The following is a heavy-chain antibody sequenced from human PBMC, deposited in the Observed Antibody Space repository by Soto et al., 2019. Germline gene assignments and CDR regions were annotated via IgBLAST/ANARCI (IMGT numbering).Heavy chain of an antibody. V-gene: IGHV1-3*01. D-gene: IGHD3-9*01. CDR2: INAGNGNT. CDR3: AEDILTGSRDFDI. J-gene: IGHJ3*02. CDR1: GYTLTSYA. Sequence: ASVNGSCKASGYTLTSYAMHWVRQAPGQRLEWMGWINAGNGNTKYSQKFQGRVTITRDTSASTAYMELSSLRSEDTAVYYCAEDILTGSRDFDIWGQGTMVTVSS.